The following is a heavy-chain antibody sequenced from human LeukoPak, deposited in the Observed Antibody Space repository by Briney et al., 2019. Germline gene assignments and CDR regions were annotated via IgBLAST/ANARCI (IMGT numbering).Heavy chain of an antibody. CDR3: ARGGGDGYNYRFDY. J-gene: IGHJ4*02. V-gene: IGHV1-69*04. Sequence: SVKVSCEASGGTFISYAISWVRQAPGQGLEWMGRIIPIFGITNYAQKFQGRVTITADKSTSTAYMELSSLRSEDTAVYYCARGGGDGYNYRFDYWGREPWSPSPQ. CDR1: GGTFISYA. CDR2: IIPIFGIT. D-gene: IGHD5-24*01.